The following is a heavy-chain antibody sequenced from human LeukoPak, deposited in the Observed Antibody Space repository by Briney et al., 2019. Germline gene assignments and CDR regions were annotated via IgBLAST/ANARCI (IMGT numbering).Heavy chain of an antibody. CDR3: ARGIYGDLTDDY. J-gene: IGHJ4*02. D-gene: IGHD4-17*01. V-gene: IGHV3-53*01. CDR1: GFTVSSNY. CDR2: IYSGGST. Sequence: GGSLRLSCAASGFTVSSNYMSWVRQAPGKGLEWVSVIYSGGSTYYADSVKGRFTISRDSSKNTLYLQMNSLRAEDTAVYYCARGIYGDLTDDYWGQGTLVTVSS.